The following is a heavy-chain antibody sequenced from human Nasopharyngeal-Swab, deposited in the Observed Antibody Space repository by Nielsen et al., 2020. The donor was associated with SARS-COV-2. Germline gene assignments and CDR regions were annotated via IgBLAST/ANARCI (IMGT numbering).Heavy chain of an antibody. CDR2: VNPNSGDT. J-gene: IGHJ4*02. Sequence: ASVKVSCKASGYTLSSYDINWVRQATGQGLEWMGWVNPNSGDTGYAPNFQGRVTITRDTSISTVYMELSSLRSEDTAVYYCARDLTGYSSSGYWGQGTLVTVSS. CDR1: GYTLSSYD. V-gene: IGHV1-8*03. CDR3: ARDLTGYSSSGY. D-gene: IGHD6-6*01.